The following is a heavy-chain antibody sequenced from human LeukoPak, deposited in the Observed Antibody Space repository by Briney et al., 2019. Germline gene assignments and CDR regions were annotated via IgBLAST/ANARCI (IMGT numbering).Heavy chain of an antibody. CDR3: AKDRLLWFGELFCYFDY. D-gene: IGHD3-10*01. CDR2: ISGSGGST. J-gene: IGHJ4*02. Sequence: GGSLRLSCAASGFTFSSYAMSWVRQAPGKGLEWVSAISGSGGSTYYADSVKGRFTISRDNSKNTLYLQMNSLRAEDTAVCYCAKDRLLWFGELFCYFDYWGGGTLVTVSS. V-gene: IGHV3-23*01. CDR1: GFTFSSYA.